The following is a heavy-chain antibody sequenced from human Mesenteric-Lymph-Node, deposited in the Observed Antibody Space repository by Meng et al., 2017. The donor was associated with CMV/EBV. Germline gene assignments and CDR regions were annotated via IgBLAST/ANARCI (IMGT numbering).Heavy chain of an antibody. CDR1: GYTFTGYY. J-gene: IGHJ4*01. D-gene: IGHD2-2*01. V-gene: IGHV1-2*02. CDR2: INPNSSGT. CDR3: ARAPLVVPASMRIYPLDY. Sequence: ASVKVSCKASGYTFTGYYMHWVRQAPGQGLEWMGWINPNSSGTNYAQKFQGRVTMTRDTSISTAYMELSRLRSDDTAVYYCARAPLVVPASMRIYPLDYWGHGTLVTVSS.